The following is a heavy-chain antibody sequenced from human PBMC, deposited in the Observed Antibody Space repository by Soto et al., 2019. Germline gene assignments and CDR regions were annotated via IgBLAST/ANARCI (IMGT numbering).Heavy chain of an antibody. CDR2: IYYSGST. V-gene: IGHV4-59*08. J-gene: IGHJ4*02. CDR1: GGSISSYY. CDR3: ARTARGYSYGYFDY. Sequence: SETLSLTCTVSGGSISSYYWSWIRQPSGKGLEWIGYIYYSGSTNYNPSLKSRVTISVDTSKNQFSLKLSSVTAADTAVYYCARTARGYSYGYFDYWGQGTLVTVSS. D-gene: IGHD5-18*01.